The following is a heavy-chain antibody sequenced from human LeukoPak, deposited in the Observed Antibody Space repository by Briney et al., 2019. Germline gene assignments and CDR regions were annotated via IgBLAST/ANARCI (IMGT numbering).Heavy chain of an antibody. CDR3: ARDLSVNYNYLAY. J-gene: IGHJ4*02. Sequence: PGRSLRLSCTASGFTFDNYAMHWVRQAPGKGLEWVSGITWNSDNIGYADSVKGRFTISRDNAKNSLYLHMNSLRAEDTAVYYCARDLSVNYNYLAYWGQGTLVTVSS. V-gene: IGHV3-9*01. CDR2: ITWNSDNI. D-gene: IGHD5-24*01. CDR1: GFTFDNYA.